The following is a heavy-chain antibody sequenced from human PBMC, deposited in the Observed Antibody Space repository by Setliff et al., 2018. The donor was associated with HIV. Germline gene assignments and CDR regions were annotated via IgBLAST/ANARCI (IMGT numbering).Heavy chain of an antibody. J-gene: IGHJ3*02. Sequence: ASVKVSCKASGYTFSSHAINWVRQAPGQGLEWMGWINTNTGNPTYGQGFTGRFVLSLDTSVSTAYLQISSLRAEDTAVYYCARDYYCGRDCYSAFDSWGQGTCGHRLL. D-gene: IGHD2-21*01. CDR1: GYTFSSHA. CDR3: ARDYYCGRDCYSAFDS. CDR2: INTNTGNP. V-gene: IGHV7-4-1*02.